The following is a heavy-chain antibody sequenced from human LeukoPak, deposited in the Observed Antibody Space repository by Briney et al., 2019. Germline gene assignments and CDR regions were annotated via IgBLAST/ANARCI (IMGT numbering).Heavy chain of an antibody. CDR3: ARAAYGSGSGRIYYYYMDV. D-gene: IGHD3-10*01. V-gene: IGHV4-39*07. CDR1: GGSISSSSYY. CDR2: IYYSGST. J-gene: IGHJ6*03. Sequence: PSETLSLTCTVSGGSISSSSYYWGWIRQPPGKGLEWIGSIYYSGSTYYNPSLKSRVTISVDTSKNQFSLKLSSVTAADTAVYYCARAAYGSGSGRIYYYYMDVWGKGTTVTVSS.